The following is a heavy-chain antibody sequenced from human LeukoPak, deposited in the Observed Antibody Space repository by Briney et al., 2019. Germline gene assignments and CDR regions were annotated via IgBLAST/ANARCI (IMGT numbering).Heavy chain of an antibody. CDR2: IYCSGST. V-gene: IGHV4-31*03. CDR3: ARDYGGNSGLCDY. J-gene: IGHJ4*02. Sequence: SETLSLTCTVSGGSISSGGYYWSWIRQRPGKGLEWIGYIYCSGSTYYNPSLKSRVTISVDTSKNQFSLKLSSVTAADTAVYYCARDYGGNSGLCDYWGQGTLVTVSS. D-gene: IGHD4-23*01. CDR1: GGSISSGGYY.